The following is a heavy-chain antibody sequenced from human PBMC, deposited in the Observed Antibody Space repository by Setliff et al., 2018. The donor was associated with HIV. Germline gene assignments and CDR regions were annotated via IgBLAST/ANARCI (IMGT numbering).Heavy chain of an antibody. J-gene: IGHJ5*02. V-gene: IGHV4-30-4*08. CDR2: IHNSGTT. CDR3: ARSNLEPTSGLFDP. D-gene: IGHD1-26*01. CDR1: DASITAYTFY. Sequence: PSETLSLTCTVSDASITAYTFYWNWLRQPPGKGPEWIGYIHNSGTTHYNPAFESRLIISLDMSNNRFSLNLASVTAADTAVYYCARSNLEPTSGLFDPWGPGTLVTVSS.